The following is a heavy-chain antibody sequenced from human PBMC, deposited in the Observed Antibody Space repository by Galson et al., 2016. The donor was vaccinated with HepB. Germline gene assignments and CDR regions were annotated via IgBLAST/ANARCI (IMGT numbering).Heavy chain of an antibody. J-gene: IGHJ4*02. CDR2: ISAYNGNT. V-gene: IGHV1-18*01. Sequence: SVKVSCKASNYDFTMFGITWVRQAPGQGFEWMGWISAYNGNTNYAQKFQGRVTMTTDISTSIAYMELRSLRSDDTAVYYCARDRGTPPLTTCFDFWGQGTLVTVSS. CDR3: ARDRGTPPLTTCFDF. CDR1: NYDFTMFG. D-gene: IGHD1-7*01.